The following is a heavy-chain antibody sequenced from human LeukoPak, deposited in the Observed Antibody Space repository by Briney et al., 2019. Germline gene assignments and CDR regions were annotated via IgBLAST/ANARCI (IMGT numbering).Heavy chain of an antibody. Sequence: ASVKVSCKASGYTFTSYYMHWVRQAPGQGLEWMGIINPSGGSTSYAQKFQGRVTMTRDMSTSTVYMELSSLRSEDTAVYYCARSTGEFFGGYYYMDVWGKGTTVIVSS. V-gene: IGHV1-46*01. CDR3: ARSTGEFFGGYYYMDV. D-gene: IGHD7-27*01. CDR1: GYTFTSYY. J-gene: IGHJ6*03. CDR2: INPSGGST.